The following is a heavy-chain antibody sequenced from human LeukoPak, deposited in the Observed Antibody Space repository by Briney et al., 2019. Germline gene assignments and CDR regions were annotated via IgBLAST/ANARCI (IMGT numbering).Heavy chain of an antibody. Sequence: PGGSLRLSCAASGFTFSSYAMSWVREAPRKGLEWVSVIYSGGSTYYADSVKGRFTISRDNSKNTLYLQMNSLRAEDTAVYYCARDLGGGSCYYHWGQGTLVTVSS. CDR2: IYSGGST. J-gene: IGHJ4*02. V-gene: IGHV3-66*01. CDR1: GFTFSSYA. D-gene: IGHD2-15*01. CDR3: ARDLGGGSCYYH.